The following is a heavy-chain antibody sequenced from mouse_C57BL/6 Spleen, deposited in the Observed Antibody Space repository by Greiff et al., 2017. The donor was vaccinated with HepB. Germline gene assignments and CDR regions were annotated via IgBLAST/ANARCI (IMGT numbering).Heavy chain of an antibody. CDR3: ARYYYGSSYGYFDV. CDR2: INYDGSST. Sequence: DVQLQESEGGLVQPGSSMKLSCTASGFTFSDYYMAWVRQVPEKGLEWVANINYDGSSTYYLDSLKSRFIISRDNAKNILYLQMSSLKSEDTATYYCARYYYGSSYGYFDVWGTGTTVTVSS. CDR1: GFTFSDYY. D-gene: IGHD1-1*01. J-gene: IGHJ1*03. V-gene: IGHV5-16*01.